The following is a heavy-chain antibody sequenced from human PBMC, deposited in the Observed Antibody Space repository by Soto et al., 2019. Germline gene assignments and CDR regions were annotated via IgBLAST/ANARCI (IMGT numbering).Heavy chain of an antibody. Sequence: QGQLAQSGAEVKKPGSSVKVSCKASGGSFRTYAINWVRQAPGQGLEWMGGIVPMLAAPTYAQKFQGRLTIPADESTTPVYMELSSLTSEDTAVYYCARVGPPSPSGIWFFDLWGRGALVTVSS. CDR1: GGSFRTYA. J-gene: IGHJ2*01. CDR2: IVPMLAAP. CDR3: ARVGPPSPSGIWFFDL. V-gene: IGHV1-69*01.